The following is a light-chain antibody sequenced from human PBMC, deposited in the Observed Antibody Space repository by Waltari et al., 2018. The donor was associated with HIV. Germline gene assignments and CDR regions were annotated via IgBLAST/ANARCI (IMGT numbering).Light chain of an antibody. CDR3: YSYTSTTSLSV. J-gene: IGLJ1*01. CDR1: SNDIGGYNY. Sequence: QSALTQPASVSGSPGQSITISCSGTSNDIGGYNYVSWYQQHPGMAPKPLIYPVTRRRSGFSDRFSGSKSGNTASLTISGLQAEDEADYYCYSYTSTTSLSVFGTGTRVSVL. CDR2: PVT. V-gene: IGLV2-14*01.